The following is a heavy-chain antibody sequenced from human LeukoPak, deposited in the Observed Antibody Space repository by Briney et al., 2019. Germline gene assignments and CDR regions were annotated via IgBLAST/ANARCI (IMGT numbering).Heavy chain of an antibody. CDR2: INPNSGGT. V-gene: IGHV1-2*02. CDR3: ARDYAGRSMPDF. CDR1: GYTFTGYY. Sequence: ASVKVSCKASGYTFTGYYMHWVRQAPGQGLEWVGWINPNSGGTNYAQKLQGRVTMTRDTPTSTAYMELSRLTSDDTAVYYCARDYAGRSMPDFWGQGTMVTVSS. D-gene: IGHD3-16*01. J-gene: IGHJ3*01.